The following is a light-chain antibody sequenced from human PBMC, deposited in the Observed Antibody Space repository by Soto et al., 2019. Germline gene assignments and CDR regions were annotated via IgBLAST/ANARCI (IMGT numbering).Light chain of an antibody. J-gene: IGLJ1*01. CDR2: NNN. CDR3: AAWDDSLNGLV. Sequence: HSVLTQPPSASGTPGQRVTISCSGSSSNIGSNTVNWYQQLPGTAPKLLIYNNNQRPSGFPDRFSGSKSGTSASLAISGLQSEDEADYYCAAWDDSLNGLVFGTGTKVTVL. CDR1: SSNIGSNT. V-gene: IGLV1-44*01.